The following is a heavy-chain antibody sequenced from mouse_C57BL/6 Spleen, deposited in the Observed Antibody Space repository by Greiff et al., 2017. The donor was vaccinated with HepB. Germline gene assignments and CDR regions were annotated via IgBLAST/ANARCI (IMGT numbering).Heavy chain of an antibody. Sequence: VQLQESGAELVKPGASVKMSCKASGYTFTSYWITWVKQRPGQGLEWIGDIYPGSGSTNYNEKFKSKATLTVDTSSSTAYMQLSSLTSEDSAVYYCASNTPYYAMDYWGQGTSVTVSS. V-gene: IGHV1-55*01. CDR1: GYTFTSYW. J-gene: IGHJ4*01. CDR3: ASNTPYYAMDY. CDR2: IYPGSGST.